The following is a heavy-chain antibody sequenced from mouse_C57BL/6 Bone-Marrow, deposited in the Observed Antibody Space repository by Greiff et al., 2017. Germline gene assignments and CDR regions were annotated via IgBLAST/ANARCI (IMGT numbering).Heavy chain of an antibody. D-gene: IGHD2-4*01. J-gene: IGHJ4*01. Sequence: DVHLVESGGGLVKPGGSLKLSCAASGFTFSDYGMHWVRQAPEKGLEWVAYISSGSSTIYYADTVKGRFTISRDNAKNTLFLQMTSLRSEDTAMYYCARGGLRRGDAMDYWGQGTSVTVSS. CDR1: GFTFSDYG. CDR3: ARGGLRRGDAMDY. V-gene: IGHV5-17*01. CDR2: ISSGSSTI.